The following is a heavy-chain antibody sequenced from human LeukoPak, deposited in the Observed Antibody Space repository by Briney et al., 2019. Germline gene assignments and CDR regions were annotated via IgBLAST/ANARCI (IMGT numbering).Heavy chain of an antibody. J-gene: IGHJ6*04. CDR3: ARESSTIFGLKDV. D-gene: IGHD3-3*01. V-gene: IGHV4-59*11. Sequence: SETLSLTCTVSGGSISSHYWSWIRQPPGKGLEWIGYIYYSGSTNYNPSLKSRVTISIDTSKNQFSLKLSSVTAADTAVYYCARESSTIFGLKDVWGKGTTVTVSS. CDR2: IYYSGST. CDR1: GGSISSHY.